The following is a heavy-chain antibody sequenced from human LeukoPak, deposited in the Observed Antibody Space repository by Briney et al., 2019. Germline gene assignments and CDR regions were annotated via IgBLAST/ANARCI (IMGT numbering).Heavy chain of an antibody. CDR1: GYTFTSYG. D-gene: IGHD3-3*01. J-gene: IGHJ6*02. CDR2: ISAYNGNT. CDR3: ARDSRFFGVVIVYYYYGMDV. Sequence: ASVKVSCKASGYTFTSYGISWVRQAPGQGLEWMGWISAYNGNTNYAQKLQGRVTMTTDTSTSTAYMELRSLRSDDTAVYYCARDSRFFGVVIVYYYYGMDVWGQGTTVTVSS. V-gene: IGHV1-18*04.